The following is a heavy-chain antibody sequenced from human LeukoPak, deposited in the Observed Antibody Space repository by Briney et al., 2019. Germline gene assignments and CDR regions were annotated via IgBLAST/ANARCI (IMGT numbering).Heavy chain of an antibody. V-gene: IGHV4-31*03. Sequence: SETLSLTRTVSGGSISSGGYYWSWIRQHPGKGLEWIGYIYYSGSTYYNPSLRSRVTISVDTSKNQFSLKLSSVTAADTAVYYCARAGGFFSPFGYWGQGTLVTVSS. D-gene: IGHD3-3*01. CDR1: GGSISSGGYY. J-gene: IGHJ4*02. CDR2: IYYSGST. CDR3: ARAGGFFSPFGY.